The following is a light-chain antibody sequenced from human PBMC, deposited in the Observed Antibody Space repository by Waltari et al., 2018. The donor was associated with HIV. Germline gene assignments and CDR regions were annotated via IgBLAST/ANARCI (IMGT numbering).Light chain of an antibody. J-gene: IGKJ2*01. Sequence: DIQMTQSPSSLSASVGDRVTITCRTSQSISIYLNWYQQKPGKAPKLLIYAASSLQSGVPSRFSGSGSGTDFTLTISSLQPDDFATYFCQQSYSRPYTFGQGTKVEIK. CDR3: QQSYSRPYT. CDR2: AAS. CDR1: QSISIY. V-gene: IGKV1-39*01.